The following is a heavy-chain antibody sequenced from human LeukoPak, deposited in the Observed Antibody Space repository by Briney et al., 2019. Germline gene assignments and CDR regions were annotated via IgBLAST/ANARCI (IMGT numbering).Heavy chain of an antibody. D-gene: IGHD6-13*01. Sequence: PSETLSVTCAVYGGSFSGYYWSWIRQPPGKGLEWIGEINHSGSTNYNPSLKSRVTISVDTSKNQFSLKLSSVTAADTAVYYCARGGLTIAAAGFYYYGMDVWGQGTTVTVSS. CDR1: GGSFSGYY. CDR2: INHSGST. V-gene: IGHV4-34*01. CDR3: ARGGLTIAAAGFYYYGMDV. J-gene: IGHJ6*02.